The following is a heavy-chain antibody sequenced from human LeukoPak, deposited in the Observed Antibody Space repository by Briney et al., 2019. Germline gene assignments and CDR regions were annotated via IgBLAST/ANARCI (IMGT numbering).Heavy chain of an antibody. V-gene: IGHV4-59*02. CDR3: ARERCSGGSCYLVDY. J-gene: IGHJ4*02. CDR1: GFTVSSYY. CDR2: IYYGGST. D-gene: IGHD2-15*01. Sequence: WGSLRLSCAASGFTVSSYYRSWIRQAPGKGLEWVADIYYGGSTNYNASLKSRVTISVDTSKNQFSLKLSSVTAADTAVYYCARERCSGGSCYLVDYWGQGTLVTVSS.